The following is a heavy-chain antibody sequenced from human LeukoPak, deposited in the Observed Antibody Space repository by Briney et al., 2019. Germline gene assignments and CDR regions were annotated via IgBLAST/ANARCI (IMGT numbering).Heavy chain of an antibody. CDR3: VRGFAGGTLNTFDY. Sequence: PSETPSLTCALSLGSISSGGYSWSWIRQPPGKGLEWIGYIYHSESTYYHPSLKSRVTISVDRSKNQFSLKLRSVTAADTAVYYCVRGFAGGTLNTFDYLGQGALVTVSS. J-gene: IGHJ4*02. CDR2: IYHSEST. V-gene: IGHV4-30-2*01. D-gene: IGHD3-10*01. CDR1: LGSISSGGYS.